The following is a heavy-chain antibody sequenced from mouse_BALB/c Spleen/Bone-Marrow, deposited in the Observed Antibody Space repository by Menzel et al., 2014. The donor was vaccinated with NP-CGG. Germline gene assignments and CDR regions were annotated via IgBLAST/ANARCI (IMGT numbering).Heavy chain of an antibody. J-gene: IGHJ2*01. CDR2: ISSGGSST. CDR3: TRRPLQANSYFDC. V-gene: IGHV5-6*02. CDR1: GFIFSSYG. D-gene: IGHD3-2*02. Sequence: EVKVVESGGDLVKPGGSLKLSCVASGFIFSSYGMSWVRQTPDKRLEWVATISSGGSSTYYPASVKGRFTIPRDNAKSTLYLQMSSLNSEDTAMYYCTRRPLQANSYFDCWGQGTTLTVSS.